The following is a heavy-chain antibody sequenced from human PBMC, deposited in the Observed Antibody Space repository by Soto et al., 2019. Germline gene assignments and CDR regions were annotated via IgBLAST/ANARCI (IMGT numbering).Heavy chain of an antibody. CDR3: ARETMLYSSSGGFDY. V-gene: IGHV1-46*01. J-gene: IGHJ4*02. CDR2: INPSGGST. CDR1: GYTFTSYY. Sequence: ASVKVSCKASGYTFTSYYMHWVRQAPGQGLEWMGIINPSGGSTSYAQKFQGRVTTTRDTSTSTVYMELSSLRSEDTAVYYCARETMLYSSSGGFDYWGQGTLVTVSS. D-gene: IGHD6-6*01.